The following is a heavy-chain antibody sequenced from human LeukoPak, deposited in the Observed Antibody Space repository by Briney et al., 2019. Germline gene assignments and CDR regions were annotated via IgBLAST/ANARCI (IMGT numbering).Heavy chain of an antibody. CDR3: ARLGLAVAVAGTAISY. Sequence: SEILSLTCTVSGGSISSSSYYWGWIRQPPGKGLEWIGSIYYSGSTYYNPSLKSRVTISVDTSKNQFSLKLSSVTAADTAVYYCARLGLAVAVAGTAISYWGQGTLVTVSS. CDR1: GGSISSSSYY. CDR2: IYYSGST. V-gene: IGHV4-39*01. D-gene: IGHD6-19*01. J-gene: IGHJ4*02.